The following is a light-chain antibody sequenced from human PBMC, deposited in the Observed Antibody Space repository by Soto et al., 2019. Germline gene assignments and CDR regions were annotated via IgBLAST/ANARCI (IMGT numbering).Light chain of an antibody. Sequence: QSVLTQPPSASGSPGQSFTISCTGTSSDVGGYNYVSWYQQHPGKAPKLMIYEVSKRPSGVPDRYSGSNSGNTASLTVSGLQGEDEADYYCSSYAGSNNLKVFGTGIKLT. CDR3: SSYAGSNNLKV. J-gene: IGLJ1*01. CDR1: SSDVGGYNY. V-gene: IGLV2-8*01. CDR2: EVS.